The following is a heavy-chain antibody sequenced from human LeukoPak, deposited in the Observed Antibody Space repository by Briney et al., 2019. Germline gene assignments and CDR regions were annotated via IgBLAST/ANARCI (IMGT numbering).Heavy chain of an antibody. CDR3: ARALTGLFYFEH. CDR2: IYYSGST. D-gene: IGHD3-22*01. CDR1: GAYISSGAYY. Sequence: SETLSLTCTVSGAYISSGAYYWTWIRQHPGKGLEWIGYIYYSGSTYFNPSLKSRVTISVDTSKNQFSLKLSSVTAADTAVYYCARALTGLFYFEHWGQGTLVSV. J-gene: IGHJ4*03. V-gene: IGHV4-31*03.